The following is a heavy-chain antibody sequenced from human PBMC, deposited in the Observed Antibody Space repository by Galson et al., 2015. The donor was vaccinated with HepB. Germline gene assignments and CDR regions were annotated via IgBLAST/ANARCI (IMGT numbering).Heavy chain of an antibody. CDR3: ARNHVAVAGLDY. CDR2: IYYSGST. D-gene: IGHD6-19*01. Sequence: ETLSLTCTVSGGSISSYYWSWIRQPPGKGLEWIGYIYYSGSTNYNPSLKSRVTISVDTSKNQFSLKLSSVTAADTAVYYCARNHVAVAGLDYWGQGTLVTVSS. J-gene: IGHJ4*02. V-gene: IGHV4-59*08. CDR1: GGSISSYY.